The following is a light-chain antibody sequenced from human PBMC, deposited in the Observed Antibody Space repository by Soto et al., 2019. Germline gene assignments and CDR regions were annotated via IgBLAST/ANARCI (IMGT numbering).Light chain of an antibody. CDR2: WAS. V-gene: IGKV4-1*01. Sequence: DIVMTQSPDSLAVSLGERATINGKSSQSVLYSSNKKNYLAWYQQQSGQSPKVLIYWASTRESGVPDRFSGRGSGTDVTLTISSQQAEDAAVYYCQQSYSTPRTFGHGTKVEIK. CDR1: QSVLYSSNKKNY. J-gene: IGKJ1*01. CDR3: QQSYSTPRT.